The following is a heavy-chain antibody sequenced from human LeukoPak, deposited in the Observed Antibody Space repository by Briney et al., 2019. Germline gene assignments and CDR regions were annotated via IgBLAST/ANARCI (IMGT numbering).Heavy chain of an antibody. CDR3: ARQFHYYDSSGYPYYYYYYGMDV. CDR1: GFTFSSYW. V-gene: IGHV3-7*01. CDR2: IKQDGSEK. J-gene: IGHJ6*02. Sequence: GGSLRLSCAASGFTFSSYWMSRVRQAPGKGLEWVANIKQDGSEKYYVDSVKGRFTISRDNAKNSLYLQMNSLRAEDTAVYYCARQFHYYDSSGYPYYYYYYGMDVWGQGTTVTVSS. D-gene: IGHD3-22*01.